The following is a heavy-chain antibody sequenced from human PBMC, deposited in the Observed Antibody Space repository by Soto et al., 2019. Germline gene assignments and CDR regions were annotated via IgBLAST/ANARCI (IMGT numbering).Heavy chain of an antibody. D-gene: IGHD3-3*01. CDR2: IYYNGFT. CDR1: GGSISSNNDY. J-gene: IGHJ4*02. CDR3: ARQGDFWSGSGDFDY. Sequence: QLQLHESGPGLVKPSETLSLTCSVSGGSISSNNDYWCWIRQPPGKGLEWIGNIYYNGFTYYYTSLTRRVDISVDTSKNQFSLTLTSGTATDTAVYYCARQGDFWSGSGDFDYWGQGILVHVSS. V-gene: IGHV4-39*01.